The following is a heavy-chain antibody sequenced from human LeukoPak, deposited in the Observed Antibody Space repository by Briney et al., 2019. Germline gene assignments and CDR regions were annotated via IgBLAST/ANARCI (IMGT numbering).Heavy chain of an antibody. CDR3: AFRA. CDR1: GFTLSSYW. J-gene: IGHJ5*02. CDR2: IKQDGSEK. V-gene: IGHV3-7*03. D-gene: IGHD2/OR15-2a*01. Sequence: GGSLRLSCAASGFTLSSYWMNWVRQAPGKRLEWVANIKQDGSEKYYVDSVKGRFTISRDNSKNTLYLQMNSLRAEDTAVYYCAFRAWGQGTLVTVSS.